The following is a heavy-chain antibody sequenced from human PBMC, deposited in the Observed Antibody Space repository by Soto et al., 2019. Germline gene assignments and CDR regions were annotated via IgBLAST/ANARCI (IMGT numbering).Heavy chain of an antibody. CDR3: ARPYPAWDYYYYYGMDV. J-gene: IGHJ6*02. D-gene: IGHD1-26*01. V-gene: IGHV3-30-3*01. CDR1: GFTFSSYA. Sequence: GGSLRLSCAASGFTFSSYAMHWVRQAPGKGLEWVAVISYDGSNKYYADSVKGRFTISRDNSKNTLYLQMNSLRAEDTAVYYCARPYPAWDYYYYYGMDVWGQGTTVTVSS. CDR2: ISYDGSNK.